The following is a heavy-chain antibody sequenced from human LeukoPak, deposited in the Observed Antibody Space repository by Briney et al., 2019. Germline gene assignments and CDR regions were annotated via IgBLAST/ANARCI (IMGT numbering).Heavy chain of an antibody. Sequence: ASVKVSCKASGGTFSSYAISWVRPAPGQGLEWMGGIIPIFGTANYARNFQGRVTITTDESTSTAYMEQSSVRAESTGVYYCAVGTGYYCYYMDGWGKGTTVTVS. CDR1: GGTFSSYA. J-gene: IGHJ6*03. CDR3: AVGTGYYCYYMDG. V-gene: IGHV1-69*05. D-gene: IGHD1-1*01. CDR2: IIPIFGTA.